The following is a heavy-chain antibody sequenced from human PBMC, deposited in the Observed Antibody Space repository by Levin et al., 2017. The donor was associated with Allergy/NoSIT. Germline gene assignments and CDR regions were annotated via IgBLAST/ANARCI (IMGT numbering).Heavy chain of an antibody. Sequence: PGGSLRLSCAASGFTFSDHYMDWVRQAPGKGLEWVGRTRNKANSYTTEYAASVKGRFSISRDDSKNSLYLQMNSLKTEDTAVYYCSRSRYSGNYYADYWGQGTLVTVSS. CDR2: TRNKANSYTT. J-gene: IGHJ4*02. CDR3: SRSRYSGNYYADY. CDR1: GFTFSDHY. D-gene: IGHD1-26*01. V-gene: IGHV3-72*01.